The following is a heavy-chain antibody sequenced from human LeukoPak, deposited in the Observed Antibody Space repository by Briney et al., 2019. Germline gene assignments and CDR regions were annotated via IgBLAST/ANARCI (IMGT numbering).Heavy chain of an antibody. CDR1: GGPISSYY. CDR2: IHYSGST. V-gene: IGHV4-59*01. CDR3: ARQTVAAPEVSGY. Sequence: SETLSLTCTVSGGPISSYYWSWIRQPPGKGLEWIGYIHYSGSTNYNPSLQSRVTISVDTSKNQFSVKLSSVTAADTAVYYCARQTVAAPEVSGYWGQGTLVTVSS. J-gene: IGHJ4*02. D-gene: IGHD6-13*01.